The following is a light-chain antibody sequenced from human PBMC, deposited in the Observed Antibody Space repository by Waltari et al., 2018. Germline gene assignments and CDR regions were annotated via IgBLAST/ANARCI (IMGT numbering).Light chain of an antibody. Sequence: SCRASPGVSRYLAWYRQKPGQAPRLLSYSASTRATGIPDRFSGSGSGTDFSLTISRLEPEAFAVYFCQHHVRLPATFGQGTKVEIK. J-gene: IGKJ1*01. CDR2: SAS. V-gene: IGKV3D-11*01. CDR1: PGVSRY. CDR3: QHHVRLPAT.